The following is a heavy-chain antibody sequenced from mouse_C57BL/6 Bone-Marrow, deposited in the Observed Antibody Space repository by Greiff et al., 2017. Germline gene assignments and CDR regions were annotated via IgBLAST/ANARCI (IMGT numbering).Heavy chain of an antibody. J-gene: IGHJ1*03. Sequence: QVTLKESGPGILQPSQTLSLTCSFSGFSLSTFGMGVGWIRQPSGKGLEWLAHIWWDDDKYYNPALKSRPPLSKDTSKAQVFLKIANVDTADTATYCWARIALWYYGSSPYWYCDVWGTGTTVTVSS. CDR1: GFSLSTFGMG. D-gene: IGHD1-1*01. V-gene: IGHV8-8*01. CDR2: IWWDDDK. CDR3: ARIALWYYGSSPYWYCDV.